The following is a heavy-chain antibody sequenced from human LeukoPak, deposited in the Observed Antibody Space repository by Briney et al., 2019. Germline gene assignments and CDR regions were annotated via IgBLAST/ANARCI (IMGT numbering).Heavy chain of an antibody. CDR2: MNPNSGNT. CDR3: ARLRRQQLAVNWFEP. CDR1: GYTFTSYD. Sequence: ASVKVSCKASGYTFTSYDINWVRQATGQGLEWMGWMNPNSGNTGYAQKFQGRVTMTRNTSISTAYMELSSLRSEDTAVYYCARLRRQQLAVNWFEPWGQGTLVTVSS. J-gene: IGHJ5*02. V-gene: IGHV1-8*01. D-gene: IGHD6-13*01.